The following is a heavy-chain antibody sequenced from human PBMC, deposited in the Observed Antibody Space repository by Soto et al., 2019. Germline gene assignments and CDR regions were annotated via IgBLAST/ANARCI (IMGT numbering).Heavy chain of an antibody. CDR3: AREFWSGYYYYYFDY. V-gene: IGHV3-48*01. CDR1: GFPFSSYI. Sequence: GGSLRLSCAASGFPFSSYIMNWVRQAPGKGLEWVSYISSSSSTIYYADSVKGRFTISRDNAKNSLYLQMNSLRAEDTAVYYCAREFWSGYYYYYFDYWGQGTLVTVSS. J-gene: IGHJ4*02. D-gene: IGHD3-3*01. CDR2: ISSSSSTI.